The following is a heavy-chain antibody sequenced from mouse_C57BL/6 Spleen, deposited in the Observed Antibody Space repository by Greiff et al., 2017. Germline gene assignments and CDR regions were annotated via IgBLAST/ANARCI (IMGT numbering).Heavy chain of an antibody. D-gene: IGHD2-4*01. CDR1: GYTFTDYN. CDR3: ARSDYDYDGYAMDY. J-gene: IGHJ4*01. V-gene: IGHV1-18*01. CDR2: INPNNGGT. Sequence: EVQLQQSGPELVKPGASVKIPCKASGYTFTDYNMDWVKQSHGKSLEWIGDINPNNGGTIYNQKFKGKATLTVDKSSSTAYMEHRSLTSEDTAVYYCARSDYDYDGYAMDYWGQGTSVTVSS.